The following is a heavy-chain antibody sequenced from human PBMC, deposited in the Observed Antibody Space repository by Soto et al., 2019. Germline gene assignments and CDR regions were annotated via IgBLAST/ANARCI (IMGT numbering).Heavy chain of an antibody. V-gene: IGHV1-69*01. CDR3: ATGPQYGDYVTVPGYFDL. Sequence: QVQLVQSGAEVKKPGSSVKVSCKASGGTFSSYAISWVRQAPGQGLEWMGGIIPIFGTANYAQKFQGRGTITADESTSTSYMELSSLRSEDTAVYYCATGPQYGDYVTVPGYFDLWGRGTLVTVSS. J-gene: IGHJ2*01. CDR2: IIPIFGTA. CDR1: GGTFSSYA. D-gene: IGHD4-17*01.